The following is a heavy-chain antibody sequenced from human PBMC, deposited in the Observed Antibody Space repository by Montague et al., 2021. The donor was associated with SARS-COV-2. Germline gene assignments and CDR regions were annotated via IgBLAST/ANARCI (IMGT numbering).Heavy chain of an antibody. D-gene: IGHD6-13*01. V-gene: IGHV4-59*01. J-gene: IGHJ4*02. CDR3: ARAPIYRSSWYAYFDY. CDR2: INYSGST. CDR1: GDSMNNYY. Sequence: SETLSLTCTVSGDSMNNYYWSWIRQPPGKGLEWIGYINYSGSTHYNPSLQSRVTLSKDTSKNQFSRRLTSVTAADTAMYFCARAPIYRSSWYAYFDYWGQGTLVTVSS.